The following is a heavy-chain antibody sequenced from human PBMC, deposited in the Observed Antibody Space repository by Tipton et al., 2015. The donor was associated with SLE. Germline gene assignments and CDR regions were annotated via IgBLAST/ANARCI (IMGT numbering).Heavy chain of an antibody. V-gene: IGHV1-18*01. CDR1: GFCFISDA. Sequence: QLVQSGAEVKTPGPSVQSSCKPYGFCFISDAFSWVRQAPGQGLEWMGCIRIYTGNSYYTESLQGRLTLTRDTYTNTAYMDLGCLRSDDTAIYYCARDLGDRFDFWGQGTRVTVSS. D-gene: IGHD4-17*01. J-gene: IGHJ4*02. CDR3: ARDLGDRFDF. CDR2: IRIYTGNS.